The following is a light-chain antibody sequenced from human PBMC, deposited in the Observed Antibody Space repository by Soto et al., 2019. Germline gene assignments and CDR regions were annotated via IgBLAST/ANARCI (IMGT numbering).Light chain of an antibody. CDR3: QQDGSSPRT. J-gene: IGKJ4*01. Sequence: EIVLTQSPGTLSLSPGERATLSCRASQSVSDNYLAWYKQKPGQAPRLLIYGGSSRATGIPDRFSGSGSGTDFTLNISRLEPEDFAVYYCQQDGSSPRTFGGGTKVDIK. CDR2: GGS. CDR1: QSVSDNY. V-gene: IGKV3-20*01.